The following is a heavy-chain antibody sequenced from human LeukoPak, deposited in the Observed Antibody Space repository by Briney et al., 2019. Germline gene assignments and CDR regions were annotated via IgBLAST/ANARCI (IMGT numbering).Heavy chain of an antibody. Sequence: ASVKVSCKASGYTFTGYYMHWVRQAPGQGLEWMGWINPNSGGTNYAQKFQGRVAMTRDTSISTAYMELSRLRSDDTAVYYCARAWGRRWLQFNYWGQGTLVTVSS. D-gene: IGHD5-24*01. CDR1: GYTFTGYY. CDR2: INPNSGGT. V-gene: IGHV1-2*02. J-gene: IGHJ4*02. CDR3: ARAWGRRWLQFNY.